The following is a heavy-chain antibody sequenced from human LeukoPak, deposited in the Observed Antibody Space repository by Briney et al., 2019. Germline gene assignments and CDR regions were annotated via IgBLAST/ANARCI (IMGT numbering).Heavy chain of an antibody. Sequence: HPGGSLRLSCAASGFTFSSYAMHWVRQAPGKGLEWVAVISYDGSNKYYADSVKGRFTISRDNSKNMLYLQMNSLRAEDTAVYYCARDYRDGSGSYSLVIDYWGQGTLVTVSS. CDR2: ISYDGSNK. D-gene: IGHD3-10*01. V-gene: IGHV3-30-3*01. J-gene: IGHJ4*02. CDR1: GFTFSSYA. CDR3: ARDYRDGSGSYSLVIDY.